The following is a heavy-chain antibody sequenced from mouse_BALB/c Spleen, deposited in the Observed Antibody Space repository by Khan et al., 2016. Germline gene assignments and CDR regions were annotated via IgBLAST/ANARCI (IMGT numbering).Heavy chain of an antibody. V-gene: IGHV1-69*02. D-gene: IGHD1-1*01. CDR2: IYPSDSYT. J-gene: IGHJ2*01. CDR1: GYIFTSYW. Sequence: QVQLQQPGAELVKPGASVKLSCKASGYIFTSYWLNWVKQMPGQGLEWIGNIYPSDSYTNYNQKFKDKAALTVDRSSSTAYMQLSSPTSADSAVYYCTRSGGSSYDYCGQGTTLTVSS. CDR3: TRSGGSSYDY.